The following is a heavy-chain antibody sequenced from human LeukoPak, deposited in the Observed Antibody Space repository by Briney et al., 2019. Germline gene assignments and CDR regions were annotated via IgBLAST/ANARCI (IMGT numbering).Heavy chain of an antibody. V-gene: IGHV3-23*01. CDR2: ISGSGGRT. J-gene: IGHJ6*02. CDR3: AKATYYYDSSGYYFTPRYYYGMDV. D-gene: IGHD3-22*01. Sequence: GGSLRLSCAASGFTFSSYAMSWVRQAPGKGLEWVSAISGSGGRTYYADSVKGRFTISRDNSKNTLYLQMNSLRAEDTAVYYCAKATYYYDSSGYYFTPRYYYGMDVWGQGTTVTVSS. CDR1: GFTFSSYA.